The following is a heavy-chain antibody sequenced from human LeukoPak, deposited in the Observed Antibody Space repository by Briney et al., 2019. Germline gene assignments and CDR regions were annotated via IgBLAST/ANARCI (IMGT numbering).Heavy chain of an antibody. CDR2: IYYSGST. CDR3: ARNWYSSSWLYWFDP. Sequence: SETLSLTCTVSGGSISSSSYYWGWIRQPPGKGLEWIGSIYYSGSTYYSPSLKSRVTISVDTSKNQFSLKLSSVTAADTAVYYCARNWYSSSWLYWFDPWGQGTLVTVSS. J-gene: IGHJ5*02. CDR1: GGSISSSSYY. D-gene: IGHD6-13*01. V-gene: IGHV4-39*01.